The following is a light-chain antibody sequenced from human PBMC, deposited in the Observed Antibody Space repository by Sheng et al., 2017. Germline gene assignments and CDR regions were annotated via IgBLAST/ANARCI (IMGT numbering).Light chain of an antibody. Sequence: QPVLTQSPSASASLGASVRLTCTLSIGHISYAISWHQQQPEKGPRFLMKLNSDGSHTKGDGIPDRFSGSSSGAEYYLTISNLQSKDEADYYCQTWGTGIGVFGGGTKLTVL. CDR1: IGHISYA. CDR3: QTWGTGIGV. CDR2: LNSDGSH. J-gene: IGLJ3*02. V-gene: IGLV4-69*01.